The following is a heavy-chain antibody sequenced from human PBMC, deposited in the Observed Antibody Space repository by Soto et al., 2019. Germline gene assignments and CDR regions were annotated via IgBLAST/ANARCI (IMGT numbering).Heavy chain of an antibody. D-gene: IGHD5-12*01. CDR1: GGSINTFY. Sequence: LSLTCTVSGGSINTFYWSWVRQPAGKGLGWIGRIFSSGSTSFNPSLESRVAMSVDTSKNHFSLNLSSVTAADMAVYYCAREGSYSAYNFAHGIQLWSFDFWGQGALVTVSS. CDR2: IFSSGST. J-gene: IGHJ4*02. V-gene: IGHV4-4*07. CDR3: AREGSYSAYNFAHGIQLWSFDF.